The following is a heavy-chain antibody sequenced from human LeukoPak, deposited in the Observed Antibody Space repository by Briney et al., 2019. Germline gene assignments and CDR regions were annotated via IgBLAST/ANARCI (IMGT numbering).Heavy chain of an antibody. CDR3: ARVPYCSSTSCSYYFDY. CDR2: IYYSGST. D-gene: IGHD2-2*01. J-gene: IGHJ4*02. V-gene: IGHV4-59*11. CDR1: GGSISSHY. Sequence: SETLSLTCTVSGGSISSHYWSWIRQPPGKGLEWVGYIYYSGSTNYNPSLKSRVTISVDTSKKQFSLKLSSVTAADTAVYYCARVPYCSSTSCSYYFDYWGQGTLVTVSS.